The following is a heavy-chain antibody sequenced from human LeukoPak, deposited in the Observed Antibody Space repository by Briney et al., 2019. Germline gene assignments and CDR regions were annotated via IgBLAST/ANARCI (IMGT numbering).Heavy chain of an antibody. Sequence: PSETLSLTCTVSGGSISSYYWSWFRQPPGKGLEWIGYIYYSGSTNYNPSLKSRVTISVDTSKNQFSLKLSSVTAADTAVYYCARGPIAAAELDYWGQGTLVTVSS. CDR1: GGSISSYY. CDR3: ARGPIAAAELDY. V-gene: IGHV4-59*12. D-gene: IGHD6-13*01. J-gene: IGHJ4*02. CDR2: IYYSGST.